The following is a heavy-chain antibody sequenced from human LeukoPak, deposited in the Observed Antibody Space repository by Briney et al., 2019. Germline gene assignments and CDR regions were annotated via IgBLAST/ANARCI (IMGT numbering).Heavy chain of an antibody. CDR3: ARVPGLGYSYGLTYYFDY. V-gene: IGHV4-30-2*01. D-gene: IGHD5-18*01. CDR1: GGSISSGGYY. J-gene: IGHJ4*02. CDR2: IYHSGST. Sequence: SETLSLTCTVSGGSISSGGYYWSWIRQPPGKGLEWIGYIYHSGSTYYNPSLRSRVTISVDRSKNQFSLKLSSVTAADTAVYYCARVPGLGYSYGLTYYFDYWGQGTLVTVSS.